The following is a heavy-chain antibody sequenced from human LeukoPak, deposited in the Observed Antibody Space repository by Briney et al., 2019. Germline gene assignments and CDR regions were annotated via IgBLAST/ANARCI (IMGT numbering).Heavy chain of an antibody. CDR1: GYSISSGYY. D-gene: IGHD3-3*01. CDR3: ARHGEWLTVDY. CDR2: IYHSGST. J-gene: IGHJ4*02. Sequence: SETLSLTCAVSGYSISSGYYWGWIRQPPGKGLEWIGSIYHSGSTYYNPSLKSRVTISVDTSKNQFSLKLSSVTAADTAVYYCARHGEWLTVDYWGQGTLVTVPS. V-gene: IGHV4-38-2*01.